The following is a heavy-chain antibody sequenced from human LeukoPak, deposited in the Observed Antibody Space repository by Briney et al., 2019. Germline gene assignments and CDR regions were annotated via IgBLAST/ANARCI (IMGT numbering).Heavy chain of an antibody. D-gene: IGHD1-14*01. Sequence: GGSLRLSCAASGFTFSSYAMSWVRQAPGKGLEWVSAISGSGGSTYYADSVKGRFTISRDNSKNTLYLQMNSLRAEDTAVYYCAKDHHPEGVLFGPEGAGNMDVWGQGTTVTVSS. CDR1: GFTFSSYA. V-gene: IGHV3-23*01. CDR2: ISGSGGST. J-gene: IGHJ6*02. CDR3: AKDHHPEGVLFGPEGAGNMDV.